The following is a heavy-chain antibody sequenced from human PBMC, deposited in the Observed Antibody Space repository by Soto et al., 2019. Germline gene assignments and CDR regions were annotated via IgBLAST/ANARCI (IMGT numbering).Heavy chain of an antibody. CDR1: GGSFSGYY. V-gene: IGHV4-34*01. CDR3: ARRSYSGYGYYYYMDV. J-gene: IGHJ6*03. Sequence: SETLSLTCAVYGGSFSGYYWSWIRQPPGKGLEWIGEINHSGSTNYNPSLKSRVTISVDTSKNQFSLKLSSVTAADTAVYYCARRSYSGYGYYYYMDVWGKGTTVTVSS. D-gene: IGHD5-12*01. CDR2: INHSGST.